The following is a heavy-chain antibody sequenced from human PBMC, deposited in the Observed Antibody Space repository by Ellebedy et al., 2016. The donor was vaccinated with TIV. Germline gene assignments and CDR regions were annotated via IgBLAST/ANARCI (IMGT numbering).Heavy chain of an antibody. CDR2: ISSSGTPI. Sequence: GGSLRLSCAASGFIFSDYYMNWIRQAPGKGLEWISYISSSGTPIYYADSVRGRFTISRDNAKNSLDLQMNSLRADDTAVYYCARDTRFIDQQHNWFDPWGQGTQVTVSS. J-gene: IGHJ5*02. CDR3: ARDTRFIDQQHNWFDP. D-gene: IGHD6-13*01. CDR1: GFIFSDYY. V-gene: IGHV3-11*01.